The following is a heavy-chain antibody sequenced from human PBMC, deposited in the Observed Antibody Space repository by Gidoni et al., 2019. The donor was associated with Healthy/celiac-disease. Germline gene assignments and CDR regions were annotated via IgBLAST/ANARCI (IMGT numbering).Heavy chain of an antibody. Sequence: EVQLVESGGGLVQPGGSLRLSCAASGFTFSSYSMNWVRQAPGKGLEWVSYISSSSSTIYYADSVKGRFTISRDNAKNSLYLQMNSLRAEDTAVYYCAREGMAVVTATNLYYYYYGMDVWGQGTTVTVSS. CDR3: AREGMAVVTATNLYYYYYGMDV. J-gene: IGHJ6*02. D-gene: IGHD2-21*02. CDR2: ISSSSSTI. CDR1: GFTFSSYS. V-gene: IGHV3-48*04.